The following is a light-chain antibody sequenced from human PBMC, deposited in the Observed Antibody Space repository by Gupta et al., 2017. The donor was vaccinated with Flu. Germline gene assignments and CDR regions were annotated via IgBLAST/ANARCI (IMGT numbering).Light chain of an antibody. CDR1: ERGSSK. J-gene: IGKJ2*01. Sequence: GGRVTPSGRASERGSSKVGWYQRKAGQPPRLLNNGATNRAADVPGRFSGRGSGTDFPITIRSLQAEDFAVYDWQHYRHWPLFGQGTKLEIK. CDR3: QHYRHWPL. V-gene: IGKV3-15*01. CDR2: GAT.